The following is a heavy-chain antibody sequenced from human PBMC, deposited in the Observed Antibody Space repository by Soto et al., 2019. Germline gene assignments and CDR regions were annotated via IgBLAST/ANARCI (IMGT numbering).Heavy chain of an antibody. CDR2: TRNKVDSYTT. V-gene: IGHV3-72*01. CDR1: GFTFSDHY. CDR3: ATGTVGAMDY. J-gene: IGHJ4*02. Sequence: GGSLRLSCAASGFTFSDHYMGWVRQAPGKGLEWVGRTRNKVDSYTTEYAASVRGRFTISRDDSKTSLYLQVNSLKTEDTALYYCATGTVGAMDYWGQGTLVTVSS. D-gene: IGHD1-26*01.